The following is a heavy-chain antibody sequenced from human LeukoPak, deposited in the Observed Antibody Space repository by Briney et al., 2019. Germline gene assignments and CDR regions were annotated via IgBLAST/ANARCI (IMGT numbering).Heavy chain of an antibody. V-gene: IGHV1-3*01. Sequence: ASVKVSCKASGYTFTSYAMHWVRQAPGQRLEWMGWINAGNGNTKYSQKFQGRVTITRDTSASTAYMELSSLRSEDTAVYYCARSAGYSSSWIQTYYYYYGMDVWGQGTTVTVSS. CDR3: ARSAGYSSSWIQTYYYYYGMDV. CDR1: GYTFTSYA. D-gene: IGHD6-13*01. CDR2: INAGNGNT. J-gene: IGHJ6*02.